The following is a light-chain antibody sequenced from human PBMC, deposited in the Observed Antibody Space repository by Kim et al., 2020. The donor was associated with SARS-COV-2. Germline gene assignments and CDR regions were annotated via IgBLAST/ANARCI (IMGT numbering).Light chain of an antibody. CDR2: KAS. V-gene: IGKV1-5*03. CDR1: QSISSW. CDR3: QQYNSYPWT. Sequence: ASVGDRVTITCRASQSISSWLAWYQQKPGKAPKVLIHKASSLESGVSSSFSGSGSGTEFTLTISSLQPDDFATYYCQQYNSYPWTFGQGTKVEIK. J-gene: IGKJ1*01.